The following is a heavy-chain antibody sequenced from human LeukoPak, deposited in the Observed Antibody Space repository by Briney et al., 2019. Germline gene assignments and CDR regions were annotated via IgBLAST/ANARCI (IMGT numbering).Heavy chain of an antibody. CDR2: ISGSGGST. Sequence: PGGSLRLSCAASGFTFSSYAMSWVRQAPGKGLEWVSAISGSGGSTYYADSVKGRFTISRDNSKNTLYLQMNSLRAEDTAIYYCAKGVAYCGSDCYLYFDYWGQGTLVTVSS. CDR3: AKGVAYCGSDCYLYFDY. V-gene: IGHV3-23*01. CDR1: GFTFSSYA. D-gene: IGHD2-21*02. J-gene: IGHJ4*02.